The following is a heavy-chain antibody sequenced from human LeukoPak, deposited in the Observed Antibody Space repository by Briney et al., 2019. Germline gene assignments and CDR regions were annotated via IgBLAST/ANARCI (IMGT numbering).Heavy chain of an antibody. CDR3: ARDNEYCSGGSCFTD. CDR2: INPNSGGT. J-gene: IGHJ4*02. V-gene: IGHV1-2*06. D-gene: IGHD2-15*01. CDR1: GYTFTGYY. Sequence: GASVKVSCKASGYTFTGYYMHWVRQAPGQGLEWMGRINPNSGGTNYAQKFQGRVTMTRDTSISTAYMELSRLRSDDTAVYYCARDNEYCSGGSCFTDWGQGTLATVSS.